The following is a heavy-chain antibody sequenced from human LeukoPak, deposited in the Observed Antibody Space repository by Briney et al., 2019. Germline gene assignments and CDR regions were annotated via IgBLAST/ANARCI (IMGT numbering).Heavy chain of an antibody. D-gene: IGHD3-22*01. CDR2: INPSGGST. J-gene: IGHJ6*02. Sequence: ASVKVSFKASGYTFTSYYMHWVRQAPAQGLEWMGLINPSGGSTSYAQKFHGRVTMTRDTSTSTVYMELSSLRSEDTAVYYCARDPYDSSGYYLERYGMDVWGQGTTVTVSS. CDR3: ARDPYDSSGYYLERYGMDV. CDR1: GYTFTSYY. V-gene: IGHV1-46*01.